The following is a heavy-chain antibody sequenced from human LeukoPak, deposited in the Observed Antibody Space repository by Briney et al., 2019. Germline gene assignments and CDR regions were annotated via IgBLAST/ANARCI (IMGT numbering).Heavy chain of an antibody. J-gene: IGHJ4*02. Sequence: GGSLRLSCAASGXAFSSYAMSWVRQAPGKGLEWVSVTSGSGGNPYYADSVKGRFTISRDNSKNTLYLHMNSLRAEDTALYYCAKETGIILVRGAVDYWGQGTLVTVSS. D-gene: IGHD3-10*01. CDR2: TSGSGGNP. CDR1: GXAFSSYA. V-gene: IGHV3-23*01. CDR3: AKETGIILVRGAVDY.